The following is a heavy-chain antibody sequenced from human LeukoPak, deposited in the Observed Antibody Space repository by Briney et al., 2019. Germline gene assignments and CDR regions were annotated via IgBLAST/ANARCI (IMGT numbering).Heavy chain of an antibody. CDR3: ASYSGGSGMYYFDY. Sequence: PSETLSLTCAVYGGSFSNYYWSWIRQSPGKGLEWIGEITHSGSTNYNPSLKSRVAISIDMSKNQFSLKLSSVTAADTAVYYCASYSGGSGMYYFDYWGQGTLVTVSS. J-gene: IGHJ4*02. D-gene: IGHD3-10*01. CDR2: ITHSGST. V-gene: IGHV4-34*01. CDR1: GGSFSNYY.